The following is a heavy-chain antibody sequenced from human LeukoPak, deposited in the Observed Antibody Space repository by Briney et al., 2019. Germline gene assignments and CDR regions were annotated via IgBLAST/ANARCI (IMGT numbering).Heavy chain of an antibody. CDR3: ARDCSSTSCYKSNVD. D-gene: IGHD2-2*02. J-gene: IGHJ4*02. CDR1: GFTFSDYY. V-gene: IGHV3-11*01. CDR2: ISSSGTTI. Sequence: PGGSLRLSCAASGFTFSDYYMSWIRQAPGKGLEWVSYISSSGTTIYYADSVKGRFTISRDNAKNSLYLQMNSLRAEDTAVYYCARDCSSTSCYKSNVDWGQGTLVTVSS.